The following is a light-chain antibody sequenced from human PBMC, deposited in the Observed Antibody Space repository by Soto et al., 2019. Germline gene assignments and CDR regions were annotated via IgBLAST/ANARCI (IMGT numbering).Light chain of an antibody. V-gene: IGLV1-40*01. CDR2: GNT. CDR3: QSYDSSLSAYV. CDR1: SSNIGTGYD. Sequence: QSVLTQPPSVSGAPGQRVTISCTGSSSNIGTGYDVHWYQQLPGTAPKLLIHGNTNRPSGVPDRFSGSKSGTSASLAITGLQAEDEADYYCQSYDSSLSAYVFGTGTKLT. J-gene: IGLJ1*01.